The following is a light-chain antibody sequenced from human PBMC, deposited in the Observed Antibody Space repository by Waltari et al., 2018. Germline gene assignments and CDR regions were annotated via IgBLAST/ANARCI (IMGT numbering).Light chain of an antibody. V-gene: IGKV1-5*03. CDR3: QRYNTYSS. CDR2: KAS. Sequence: IQMTQSPSSLSASVGDRVTITCRASQSISNWLAWYQHKPGKAPILLIYKASILKSGVPSRFSGSGSGTQFTLTISSLQPGDFATYYCQRYNTYSSFGQGTKLEIK. J-gene: IGKJ2*01. CDR1: QSISNW.